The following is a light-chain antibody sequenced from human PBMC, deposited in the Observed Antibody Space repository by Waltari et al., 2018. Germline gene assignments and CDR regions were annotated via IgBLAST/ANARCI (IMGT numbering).Light chain of an antibody. V-gene: IGKV3-11*01. CDR2: DAS. J-gene: IGKJ4*01. Sequence: VVLTQSPVTLSLSPGETATLSCRASQTIGTYLAWYQHKLGQSPRLLIYDASTRATGIPARFSGSGSGTDFTLTISGLEAEDSAFYYCQQRYNLPPLTFGGGTKVQTK. CDR3: QQRYNLPPLT. CDR1: QTIGTY.